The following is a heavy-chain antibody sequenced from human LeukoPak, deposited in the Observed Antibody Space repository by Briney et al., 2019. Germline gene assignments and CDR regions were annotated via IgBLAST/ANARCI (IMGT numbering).Heavy chain of an antibody. J-gene: IGHJ3*01. D-gene: IGHD1-26*01. CDR1: GFTFSGSA. Sequence: GGSLRLSCAASGFTFSGSAMHWVRQASGKWLEWVGRIRSKANSCATAYAASVKGRFTISRDDSKNTAYLQMNSLKTEDTAVYYCTTNSGTMGGQGTMVTVSS. CDR3: TTNSGTM. CDR2: IRSKANSCAT. V-gene: IGHV3-73*01.